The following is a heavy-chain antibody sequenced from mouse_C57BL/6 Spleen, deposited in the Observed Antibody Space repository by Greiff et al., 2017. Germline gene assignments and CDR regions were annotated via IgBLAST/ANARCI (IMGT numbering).Heavy chain of an antibody. CDR1: GFSLTSYG. CDR2: IWSDGRT. V-gene: IGHV2-6-1*01. CDR3: ARHAHYYGSSYWYFDV. D-gene: IGHD1-1*01. Sequence: VKLVESGPGLVAPSQSLSITCTVSGFSLTSYGVHWVRQPPGKGLEWLVVIWSDGRTTYNSALKSRLSISKDNSKSQVFLKMNSLQTDDTAMYYCARHAHYYGSSYWYFDVWGTGTTVTVSS. J-gene: IGHJ1*03.